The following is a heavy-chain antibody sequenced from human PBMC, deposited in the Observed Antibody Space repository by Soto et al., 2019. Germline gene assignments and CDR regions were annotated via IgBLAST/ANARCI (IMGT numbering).Heavy chain of an antibody. D-gene: IGHD1-1*01. CDR3: ARLGTHTWYYFDY. Sequence: PSETLSLTCTVSGGSISSGGYYWSWIRQPPGKGLEWIAYISTSGTTIYNPSLNSRATISVDTSKSRFSLRLTAVTAADTAVYYCARLGTHTWYYFDYWGQGTLVTVSS. J-gene: IGHJ4*02. V-gene: IGHV4-61*03. CDR2: ISTSGTT. CDR1: GGSISSGGYY.